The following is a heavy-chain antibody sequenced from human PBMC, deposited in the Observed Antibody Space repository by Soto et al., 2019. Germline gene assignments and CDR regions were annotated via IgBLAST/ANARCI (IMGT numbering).Heavy chain of an antibody. CDR2: ISYDGSNK. D-gene: IGHD6-19*01. Sequence: QVQLVESGGGVVQPGRSLRLSCAASGFTFSSYATHWVRQAPGKGLEWVAVISYDGSNKYYADSVKGRFTISRDNSKNTLYLQMNSLRAEDTAVYYCARELAVESHARLDYWGQGTLVTVS. CDR1: GFTFSSYA. V-gene: IGHV3-30-3*01. J-gene: IGHJ4*02. CDR3: ARELAVESHARLDY.